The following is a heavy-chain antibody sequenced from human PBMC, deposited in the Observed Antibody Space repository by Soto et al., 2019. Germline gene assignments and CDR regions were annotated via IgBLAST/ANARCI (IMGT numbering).Heavy chain of an antibody. CDR2: IYYSGST. D-gene: IGHD2-2*03. V-gene: IGHV4-31*03. J-gene: IGHJ4*02. CDR1: GGSISSGGYY. Sequence: PSDTLSLTCTVSGGSISSGGYYWSWIRQHPGKGLEWIGYIYYSGSTYYNPSLKSRVTISVDTSKNQFSLKLSSVTAADTAVYYCARGLGIVVLPAIPYFFDYWGQGTLVTVSS. CDR3: ARGLGIVVLPAIPYFFDY.